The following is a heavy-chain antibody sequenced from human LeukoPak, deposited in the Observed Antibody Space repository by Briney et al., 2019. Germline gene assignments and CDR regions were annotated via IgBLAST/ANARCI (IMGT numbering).Heavy chain of an antibody. V-gene: IGHV4-59*12. CDR2: IYYSGST. D-gene: IGHD4-17*01. Sequence: KPSETLSLTCTVSGGSISSYYWSWIRQPPGKGLEWIGYIYYSGSTSYNPSLESRVTISVDTSKNQFSLKMSSVTAADTAVYYCAGGPVTTLELFYRWGQGTLVTVSS. J-gene: IGHJ5*02. CDR3: AGGPVTTLELFYR. CDR1: GGSISSYY.